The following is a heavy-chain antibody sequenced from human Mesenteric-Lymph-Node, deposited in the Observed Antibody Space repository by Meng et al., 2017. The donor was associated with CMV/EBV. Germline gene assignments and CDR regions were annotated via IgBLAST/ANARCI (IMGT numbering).Heavy chain of an antibody. CDR3: ASAAMPYYYGSGRFDY. Sequence: GGSLRLSCKGSGYSFTSYWIGWVRQMPGKGLEWMGIIYPGDSDTRYSPSFQGQVTISADKSISTAYLQWSSLKASDTAMYYCASAAMPYYYGSGRFDYWGQGTLVTVSS. D-gene: IGHD3-10*01. V-gene: IGHV5-51*01. J-gene: IGHJ4*02. CDR2: IYPGDSDT. CDR1: GYSFTSYW.